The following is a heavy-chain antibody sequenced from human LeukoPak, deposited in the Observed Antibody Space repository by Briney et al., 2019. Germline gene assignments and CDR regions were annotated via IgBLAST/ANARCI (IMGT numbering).Heavy chain of an antibody. CDR2: ISESGDNT. Sequence: GGSLRLSCAASGFTLSSYAISWVRQAPGKGLEWVSGISESGDNTYYTDSVKGRFTISRDNSKNTLHLQMSSLRAEDTAVYFCATLVFDSSGYSYFDYWGQGTLVTVSS. CDR3: ATLVFDSSGYSYFDY. J-gene: IGHJ4*02. CDR1: GFTLSSYA. V-gene: IGHV3-23*01. D-gene: IGHD3-22*01.